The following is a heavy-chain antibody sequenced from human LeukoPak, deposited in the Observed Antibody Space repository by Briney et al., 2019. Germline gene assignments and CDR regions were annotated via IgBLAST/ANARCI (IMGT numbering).Heavy chain of an antibody. CDR3: ASHAQLTYYYGSGDY. V-gene: IGHV3-21*01. CDR1: GFTFSSYS. Sequence: GGSLRLSCAASGFTFSSYSMNWVRQAPGKGLEWVSSISSSSSYIYYADSVKGRFTISRDNAKNSLYLQMNSLRAEDTAVYYCASHAQLTYYYGSGDYWGQGTLVTVSS. CDR2: ISSSSSYI. J-gene: IGHJ4*02. D-gene: IGHD3-10*01.